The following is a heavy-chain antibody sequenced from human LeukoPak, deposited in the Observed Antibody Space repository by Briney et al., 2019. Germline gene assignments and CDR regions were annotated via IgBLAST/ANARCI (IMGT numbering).Heavy chain of an antibody. CDR1: GFTFSSYA. J-gene: IGHJ3*02. D-gene: IGHD2-2*01. Sequence: PGGSLRLSCAASGFTFSSYAMHWVRQAPGKGLEWVAVISYDGSNKYYADSVKGRFTISRDNSKNTLYLQMNSLRAEDTAVYYCARDLVKYQLLWGAFDIWGQGTMATVSS. V-gene: IGHV3-30-3*01. CDR2: ISYDGSNK. CDR3: ARDLVKYQLLWGAFDI.